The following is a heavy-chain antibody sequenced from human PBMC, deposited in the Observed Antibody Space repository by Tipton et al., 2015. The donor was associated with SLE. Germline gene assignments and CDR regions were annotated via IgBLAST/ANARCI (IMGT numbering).Heavy chain of an antibody. V-gene: IGHV4-31*03. CDR1: GGSISSGGYY. CDR3: ARTRGELHAFDI. J-gene: IGHJ3*02. CDR2: IYYSGST. D-gene: IGHD1-26*01. Sequence: TLSLTCTVSGGSISSGGYYWSWIRQHPGKGLEWIGYIYYSGSTYYNPSLKSRVTISVDTSKNQFSLKLSSVTAADTAVYYCARTRGELHAFDIWGQGTMVTVSS.